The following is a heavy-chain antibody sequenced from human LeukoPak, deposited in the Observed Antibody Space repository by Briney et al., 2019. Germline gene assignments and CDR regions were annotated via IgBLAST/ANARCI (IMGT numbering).Heavy chain of an antibody. J-gene: IGHJ4*02. D-gene: IGHD6-19*01. Sequence: SETLSLTCAVYGGSFSGYYWSWIRQPPGKGLEWIGEINHSGSTNYNPSLKSRVTISVDTSKNQFSLKLSSVTAADTAVYYCARDGSGWSVYWGQGTLVTVSS. CDR1: GGSFSGYY. V-gene: IGHV4-34*01. CDR3: ARDGSGWSVY. CDR2: INHSGST.